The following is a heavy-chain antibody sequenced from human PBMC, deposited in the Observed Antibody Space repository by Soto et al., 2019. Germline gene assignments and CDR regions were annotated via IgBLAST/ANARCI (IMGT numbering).Heavy chain of an antibody. CDR1: GFSVSSKY. V-gene: IGHV3-66*01. CDR2: IQSGGTT. Sequence: EVQLVESGGDLVQPGGSLRLSCAASGFSVSSKYMSWVRQAPGKGLEWVSLIQSGGTTYYAGSVKGRFTISRDYSDNPLCLQMHGLRVEGTAVSYCTRDDFHFKGDRYYGVPMDVWGKGTTVTVSA. J-gene: IGHJ6*04. CDR3: TRDDFHFKGDRYYGVPMDV. D-gene: IGHD4-17*01.